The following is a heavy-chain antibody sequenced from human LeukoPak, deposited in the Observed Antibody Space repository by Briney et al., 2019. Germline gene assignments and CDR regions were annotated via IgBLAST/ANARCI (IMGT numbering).Heavy chain of an antibody. V-gene: IGHV3-30*18. CDR2: ISYDGSNK. CDR3: AKDSQRGYSYGFGYFDY. CDR1: GFTFSSYG. Sequence: SGVSLRLSCAASGFTFSSYGMHWVRQAPGKGLEWVAVISYDGSNKYYADSVKGRFTISRDNSKNTLYLQMNSLRAEDTAVYYCAKDSQRGYSYGFGYFDYWGQGTLVTVSS. J-gene: IGHJ4*02. D-gene: IGHD5-18*01.